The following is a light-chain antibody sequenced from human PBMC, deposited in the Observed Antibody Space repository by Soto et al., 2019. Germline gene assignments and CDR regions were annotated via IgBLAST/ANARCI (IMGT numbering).Light chain of an antibody. CDR2: DVS. J-gene: IGLJ1*01. CDR1: SSDVGGYNY. CDR3: SSYTSSSTDV. V-gene: IGLV2-14*01. Sequence: QSALTQPASVSGSPEQSITISCTGTSSDVGGYNYVSWYQQHPGKAPKLMIYDVSNRPSGVSNRFSGSKSGNTASLTISGLQAEDEADYYCSSYTSSSTDVFGTGTKLTVL.